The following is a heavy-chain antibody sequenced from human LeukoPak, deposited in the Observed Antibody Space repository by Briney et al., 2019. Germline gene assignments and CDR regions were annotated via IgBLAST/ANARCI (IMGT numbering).Heavy chain of an antibody. J-gene: IGHJ4*02. D-gene: IGHD5-12*01. V-gene: IGHV4-4*07. CDR1: DGSISSRH. Sequence: SETLSLTCIVSDGSISSRHWSWIRQPAGKELEWIGRVYTSGTTYYNPSLESRVTISLDTFNNQFSLRVTSVTAADTAIYYCARGTEKTRISGYYSFDHWGRGLLVTVSS. CDR3: ARGTEKTRISGYYSFDH. CDR2: VYTSGTT.